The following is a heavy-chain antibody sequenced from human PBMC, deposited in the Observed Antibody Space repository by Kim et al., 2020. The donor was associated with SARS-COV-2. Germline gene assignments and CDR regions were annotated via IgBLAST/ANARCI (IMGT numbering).Heavy chain of an antibody. V-gene: IGHV3-23*01. CDR2: ISPASNTV. D-gene: IGHD4-17*01. CDR3: AKNYGASVSYDF. Sequence: GGSLRLSCEASGFIFSSSAMTWVRQAPGKGLEWVSAISPASNTVYYADAVKGRFTTSRDNPKSTVFLHMNSLRAEDTAIYYYAKNYGASVSYDFWGQGTLVTVSS. CDR1: GFIFSSSA. J-gene: IGHJ4*02.